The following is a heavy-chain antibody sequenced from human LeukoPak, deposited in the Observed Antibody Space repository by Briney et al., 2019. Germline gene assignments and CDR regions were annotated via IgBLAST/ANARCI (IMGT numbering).Heavy chain of an antibody. J-gene: IGHJ4*02. CDR3: ARVNVYSSSDFDY. V-gene: IGHV1-69*05. Sequence: GSSVKVSCKASGGTFSSYAISWVRQAPGQGLGWMGGIIPIFGTANYAQKFQGRVTITTDESTSTAYMELSSLRSEDTAVYYCARVNVYSSSDFDYWGQGTLVTVSS. CDR2: IIPIFGTA. D-gene: IGHD6-6*01. CDR1: GGTFSSYA.